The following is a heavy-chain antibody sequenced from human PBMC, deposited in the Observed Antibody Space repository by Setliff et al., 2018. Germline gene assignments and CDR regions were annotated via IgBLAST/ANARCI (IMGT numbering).Heavy chain of an antibody. CDR2: ISYDGSNK. V-gene: IGHV3-30*18. J-gene: IGHJ4*02. D-gene: IGHD3-10*01. Sequence: PGESLKISCAASGFTFSSYGMHWVRQAPGKGLEWVAVISYDGSNKYYADSVKGRFTISRDNSKSTLYLQMNSLRAEDTAVYYCAKAHSITMVRGVKSPDYWGQGTLVTVSS. CDR1: GFTFSSYG. CDR3: AKAHSITMVRGVKSPDY.